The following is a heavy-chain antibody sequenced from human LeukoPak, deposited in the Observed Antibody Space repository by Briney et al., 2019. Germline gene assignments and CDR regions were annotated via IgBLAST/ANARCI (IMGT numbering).Heavy chain of an antibody. CDR1: GFTFSNYA. J-gene: IGHJ4*02. Sequence: PGGSLRLSCGVSGFTFSNYAMSWVRRAPGKGLEWVSGISGSGGSTYYTDSMKGWFTISRDNSKNTLYLQMNSLRADDTAVYFCARAGQQLVPYYFNYWGQGILVTVSS. CDR3: ARAGQQLVPYYFNY. CDR2: ISGSGGST. D-gene: IGHD6-13*01. V-gene: IGHV3-23*01.